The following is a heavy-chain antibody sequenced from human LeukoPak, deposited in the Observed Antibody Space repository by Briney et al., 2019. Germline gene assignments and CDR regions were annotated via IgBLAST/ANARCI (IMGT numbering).Heavy chain of an antibody. D-gene: IGHD2-15*01. Sequence: PSETLSLTCTVSGDSISSYYWSWIRQPPGKGLEWIGYIYYIGSTNYNPSLKSRVTISIDTSKNQFSLKLSSVTAADTAVYYCARGYCTGGSCYSGIAWFDPWGQGTLVTVSS. CDR2: IYYIGST. CDR1: GDSISSYY. J-gene: IGHJ5*02. V-gene: IGHV4-59*08. CDR3: ARGYCTGGSCYSGIAWFDP.